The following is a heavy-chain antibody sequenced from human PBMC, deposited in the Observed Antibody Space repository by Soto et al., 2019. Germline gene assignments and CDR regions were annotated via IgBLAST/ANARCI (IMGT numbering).Heavy chain of an antibody. D-gene: IGHD5-12*01. CDR2: INHSGST. CDR1: GGSFSGYY. J-gene: IGHJ3*02. CDR3: ARGLSGYDKNEAFDI. Sequence: SETLSLTCAVYGGSFSGYYWSWIRQPPGKGLEWIGEINHSGSTNYNPSLKSRVTISVDTSKNQFSLKLSSVTAADTAVYYCARGLSGYDKNEAFDIWGQGTMVTVSS. V-gene: IGHV4-34*01.